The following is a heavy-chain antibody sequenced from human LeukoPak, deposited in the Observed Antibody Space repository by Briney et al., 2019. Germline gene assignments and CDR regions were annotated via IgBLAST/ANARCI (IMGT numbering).Heavy chain of an antibody. CDR1: GGSFSGYY. CDR3: VRIHLRDY. V-gene: IGHV4-34*01. J-gene: IGHJ4*02. CDR2: INHSGST. Sequence: PSETLSLTCAVYGGSFSGYYWSWIRQPPGKGLEWIGEINHSGSTNYNPSLKSRVTISVDTSKNQFSLKLSSVTAADTAVYYCVRIHLRDYWGQGTLVTVSS.